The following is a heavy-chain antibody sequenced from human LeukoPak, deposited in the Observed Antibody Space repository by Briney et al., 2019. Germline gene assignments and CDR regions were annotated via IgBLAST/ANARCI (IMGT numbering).Heavy chain of an antibody. D-gene: IGHD1-26*01. CDR1: GFTFSDYV. CDR3: ARDVFGIVGAEHGAFGI. CDR2: ITSSSSYI. J-gene: IGHJ3*02. Sequence: GGSLRLSCAASGFTFSDYVMNWVRQAPGKGLEWVSSITSSSSYIYYADSVKGRFTISRDNAKNSLYLQMNSLRAEDTAVYYCARDVFGIVGAEHGAFGIWGQGTMVTVSS. V-gene: IGHV3-21*01.